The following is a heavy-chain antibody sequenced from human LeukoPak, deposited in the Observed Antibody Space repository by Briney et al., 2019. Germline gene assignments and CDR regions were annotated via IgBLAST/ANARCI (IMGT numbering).Heavy chain of an antibody. Sequence: PSETLSLTCTVSGGSISSYYWSWIRQPAGKGLEWIGHIYTSGSTNYNPSLKSRVTMSVDTSKNQFSLKLTSVTAADTAVYYCARDLRGYYGSGSYSHFDYWGQGTLVTVSS. CDR3: ARDLRGYYGSGSYSHFDY. V-gene: IGHV4-4*07. J-gene: IGHJ4*02. CDR2: IYTSGST. D-gene: IGHD3-10*01. CDR1: GGSISSYY.